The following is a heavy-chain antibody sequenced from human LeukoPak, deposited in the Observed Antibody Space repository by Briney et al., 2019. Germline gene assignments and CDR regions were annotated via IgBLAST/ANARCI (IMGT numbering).Heavy chain of an antibody. Sequence: SETLSLTCTVSGGSIRSGSYYWSWIRQPPGKGLEWIGYIYHSGSTYYNPSLKSRVTISVDRSKNQFSLKLSSVTAADTAVYYCARDGGVLGILDYWGQGTLVTVSS. J-gene: IGHJ4*02. D-gene: IGHD7-27*01. CDR3: ARDGGVLGILDY. CDR2: IYHSGST. CDR1: GGSIRSGSYY. V-gene: IGHV4-30-2*01.